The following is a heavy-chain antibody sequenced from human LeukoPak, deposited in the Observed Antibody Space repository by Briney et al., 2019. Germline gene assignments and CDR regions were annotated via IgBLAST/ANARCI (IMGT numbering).Heavy chain of an antibody. CDR1: GYTFTSYD. J-gene: IGHJ4*02. CDR3: ATCIAAAGTDLDY. V-gene: IGHV1-18*01. D-gene: IGHD6-13*01. CDR2: ISAYNGNT. Sequence: ASVKVSCKASGYTFTSYDINWVRQATGQGLEWMGWISAYNGNTNYAQKLQGRVTMATDTSTSTAYMELRSLRSDDTAVYYCATCIAAAGTDLDYWGQGTLVTVSS.